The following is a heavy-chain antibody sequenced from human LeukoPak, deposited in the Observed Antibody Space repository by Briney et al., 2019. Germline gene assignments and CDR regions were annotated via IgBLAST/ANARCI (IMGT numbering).Heavy chain of an antibody. D-gene: IGHD6-19*01. Sequence: PGGSLRLSCAASGFTFSSYAMSWVRQAPGKGLEWVSAISGSGGSTYYADSVKGRFTISRDNSENTLYLQMNSLRAEDTAVYYCAKAGPSIAVAGTGGDYWGQGTLVTVSS. J-gene: IGHJ4*02. CDR2: ISGSGGST. CDR3: AKAGPSIAVAGTGGDY. V-gene: IGHV3-23*01. CDR1: GFTFSSYA.